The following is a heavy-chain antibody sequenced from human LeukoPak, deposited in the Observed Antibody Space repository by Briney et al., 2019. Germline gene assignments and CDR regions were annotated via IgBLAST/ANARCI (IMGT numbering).Heavy chain of an antibody. Sequence: PGGSLRLSCTVSGFTFSSYWMHWVRQAPGKGLVWVSRINSDGSSTSYADSVKGRFTISRDNAKNTLYLQMNSLRAEDTAVYYCARGYCSGGSCYFFDYWGQGTLVTVSS. CDR1: GFTFSSYW. CDR3: ARGYCSGGSCYFFDY. V-gene: IGHV3-74*01. CDR2: INSDGSST. J-gene: IGHJ4*02. D-gene: IGHD2-15*01.